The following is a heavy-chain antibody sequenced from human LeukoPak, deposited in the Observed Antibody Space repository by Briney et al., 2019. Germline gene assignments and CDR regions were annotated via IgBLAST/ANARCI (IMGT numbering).Heavy chain of an antibody. CDR1: GFTFSSYA. V-gene: IGHV3-23*01. Sequence: GGSLRLSCAASGFTFSSYAMSWVRQAPGKGLEWVSAICGSGGSTYYADSVKGRFTISRDNSKNTLYLQMNSLRAEDTAVYYCAKDHSLCSGGSCYSVDYWGQGTLVTVSS. CDR3: AKDHSLCSGGSCYSVDY. D-gene: IGHD2-15*01. J-gene: IGHJ4*02. CDR2: ICGSGGST.